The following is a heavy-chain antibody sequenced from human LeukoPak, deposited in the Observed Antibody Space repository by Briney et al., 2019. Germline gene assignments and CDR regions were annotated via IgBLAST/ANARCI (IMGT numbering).Heavy chain of an antibody. CDR2: ISGSGGST. V-gene: IGHV3-23*01. J-gene: IGHJ4*02. CDR3: AKVVSGSYSADY. CDR1: GFTFSSYA. D-gene: IGHD3-10*01. Sequence: AGGSLRLSCAASGFTFSSYAMSWVRQAPGKGLEWVSAISGSGGSTYYADSVKGRFTISRDNSKNTLYLQMNSLTAEDTAVYYCAKVVSGSYSADYWGQGTLVTVSS.